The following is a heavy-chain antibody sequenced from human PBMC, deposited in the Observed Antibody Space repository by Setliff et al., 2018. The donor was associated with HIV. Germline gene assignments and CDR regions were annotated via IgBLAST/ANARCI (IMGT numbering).Heavy chain of an antibody. J-gene: IGHJ6*04. Sequence: ASETLSLTCTVSGASISSSTDYWGWIRQSPGKGLEWIGSRYYSGSTYQNPSLKSRVTIPVDTSKNQLSLELSSVTAADTAVYYCARLRYGSGIPLDVWGTGISVTVSS. D-gene: IGHD3-10*01. CDR3: ARLRYGSGIPLDV. CDR1: GASISSSTDY. V-gene: IGHV4-39*01. CDR2: RYYSGST.